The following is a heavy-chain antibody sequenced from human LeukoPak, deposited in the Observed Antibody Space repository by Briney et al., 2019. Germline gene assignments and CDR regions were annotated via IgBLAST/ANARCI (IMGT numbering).Heavy chain of an antibody. Sequence: KPSETLSLTCAVYGGSFSGYYWNWMRQPPGKGLEWIGYIYYSGRTNYNPSLKSRVSISVDTSKNQFSLKLSSVTAADTAVYYCARDFRGSVDAFDIWGQGTMVAVSS. CDR3: ARDFRGSVDAFDI. V-gene: IGHV4-59*01. CDR2: IYYSGRT. CDR1: GGSFSGYY. J-gene: IGHJ3*02.